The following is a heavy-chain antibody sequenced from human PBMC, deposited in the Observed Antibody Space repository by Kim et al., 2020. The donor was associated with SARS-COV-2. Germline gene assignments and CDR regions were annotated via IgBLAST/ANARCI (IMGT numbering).Heavy chain of an antibody. D-gene: IGHD4-17*01. CDR1: GGSISSGGYY. Sequence: SENLSLTCTVSGGSISSGGYYWSWIRQHPGKGLEWIGYIYYSGSTYYNPSLKSRVTISVDTSKNQFSLKLSSVTAADTAVYYCARDDYGRGDAFDIWGQGTMVTVSS. CDR2: IYYSGST. V-gene: IGHV4-31*03. CDR3: ARDDYGRGDAFDI. J-gene: IGHJ3*02.